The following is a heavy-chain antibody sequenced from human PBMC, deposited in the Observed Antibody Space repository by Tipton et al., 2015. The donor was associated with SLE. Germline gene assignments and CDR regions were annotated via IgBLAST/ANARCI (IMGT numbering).Heavy chain of an antibody. D-gene: IGHD3-10*01. J-gene: IGHJ4*02. V-gene: IGHV4-59*08. Sequence: TLSLTCTVSGGSVSFYYWSWIRQPPGKGLEWIGYIYNIGVTNYNPSLKSRVTISVDTSKNQFSLKLSSVPAADTAVYYCARHASRRSGSYNEIDYWGQGTLATVSS. CDR3: ARHASRRSGSYNEIDY. CDR1: GGSVSFYY. CDR2: IYNIGVT.